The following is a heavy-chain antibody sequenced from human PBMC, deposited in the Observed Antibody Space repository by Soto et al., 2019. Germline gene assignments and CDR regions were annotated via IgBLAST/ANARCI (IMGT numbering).Heavy chain of an antibody. CDR2: IYYSGST. Sequence: PSETLSLTCTVSGGSISSYYWSWIRQPPGKGLEWIGYIYYSGSTNYNPSLKSRVTISVDTSKNQFSLKLSSVTAADTAVYYCARVNGEHFDYWGQGTLVTVSS. V-gene: IGHV4-59*01. CDR3: ARVNGEHFDY. J-gene: IGHJ4*02. D-gene: IGHD4-17*01. CDR1: GGSISSYY.